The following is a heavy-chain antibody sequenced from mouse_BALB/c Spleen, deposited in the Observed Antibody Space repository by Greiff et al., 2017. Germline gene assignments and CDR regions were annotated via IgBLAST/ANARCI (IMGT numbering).Heavy chain of an antibody. V-gene: IGHV6-6*02. CDR2: IRLKSNNYAT. CDR1: GFTFSNYW. J-gene: IGHJ3*01. D-gene: IGHD3-1*01. Sequence: EVKLVESGGGLVQPGGSMKLSCVASGFTFSNYWMNWVRQSPEKGLEWVAEIRLKSNNYATHYAESVKGRFTISRDDSKSSVYLQMNNLRAEDTGIYYCTRGSSGPWFAYWGQGTLVTVSA. CDR3: TRGSSGPWFAY.